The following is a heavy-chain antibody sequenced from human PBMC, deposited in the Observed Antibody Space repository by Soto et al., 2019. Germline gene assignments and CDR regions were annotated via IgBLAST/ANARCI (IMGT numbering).Heavy chain of an antibody. J-gene: IGHJ6*02. CDR1: GFTFSSYA. CDR3: ASPVWGSYRYTGFLHYSGMDV. D-gene: IGHD3-16*02. CDR2: ISYDGSNK. Sequence: PGGSLRLSCAAYGFTFSSYAIHWGRQAPGKGLEWVAVISYDGSNKYYADSVKGRFTISRDNSKNTLYLQMNSLRAEDTAVYYCASPVWGSYRYTGFLHYSGMDVWGQGTTVTVSS. V-gene: IGHV3-30-3*01.